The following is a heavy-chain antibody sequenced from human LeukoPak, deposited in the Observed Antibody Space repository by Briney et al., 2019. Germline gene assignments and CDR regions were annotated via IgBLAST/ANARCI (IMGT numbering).Heavy chain of an antibody. CDR2: INRDGSEK. Sequence: PGGSLRLSCAASGFTFTDDWMTWVRQAPGKGLEWVANINRDGSEKYYVDSVKGRFTISRDNAKNSLYLQMNSLRAEDTAVFYCARGRGVGVWGKGTTVTVSS. D-gene: IGHD5-12*01. CDR3: ARGRGVGV. CDR1: GFTFTDDW. V-gene: IGHV3-7*01. J-gene: IGHJ6*04.